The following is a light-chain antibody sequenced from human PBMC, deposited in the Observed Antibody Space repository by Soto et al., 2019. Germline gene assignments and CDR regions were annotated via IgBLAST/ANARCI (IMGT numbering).Light chain of an antibody. V-gene: IGKV1-5*01. J-gene: IGKJ2*01. Sequence: DIQMTQSPSTMSASVGDRVTITCRASQSISSWLAWYQQKPGKAPKLLIYDASSLESGVPSRFSGSGSGTEVTLTISSLQPDDFATYYCQQYNSYSYTLGQWTKLESK. CDR3: QQYNSYSYT. CDR2: DAS. CDR1: QSISSW.